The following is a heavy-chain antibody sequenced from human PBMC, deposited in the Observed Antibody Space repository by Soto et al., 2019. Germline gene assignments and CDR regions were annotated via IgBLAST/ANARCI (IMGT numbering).Heavy chain of an antibody. CDR3: AKANGDYGWDAFDI. V-gene: IGHV3-9*01. D-gene: IGHD4-17*01. CDR1: GFTFDDYA. J-gene: IGHJ3*02. Sequence: DVQLVESGGGLEQPGRSLRLSCAASGFTFDDYAMHWVRQAPGKGLEWVSGISWNSGAIGYADSVKGRFTISRDNAKNSLHLQMNSLRAEDTALYYCAKANGDYGWDAFDIWGQGTTVTVSS. CDR2: ISWNSGAI.